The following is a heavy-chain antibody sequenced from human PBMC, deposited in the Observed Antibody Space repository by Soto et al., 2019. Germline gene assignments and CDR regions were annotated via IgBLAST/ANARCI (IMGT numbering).Heavy chain of an antibody. CDR1: GGSISSYY. D-gene: IGHD3-9*01. CDR2: IYYSGST. V-gene: IGHV4-59*08. J-gene: IGHJ4*02. Sequence: SETLSLTCTVSGGSISSYYWSWIRQPPGKGLEWIGYIYYSGSTNYNPSLKSRVTISVDTSKNQFSLKLSSVTAADTAVYYCARHDILTGTFDYWGQGTLVTVSS. CDR3: ARHDILTGTFDY.